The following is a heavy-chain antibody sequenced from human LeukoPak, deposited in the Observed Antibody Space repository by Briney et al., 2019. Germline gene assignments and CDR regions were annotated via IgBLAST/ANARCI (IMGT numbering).Heavy chain of an antibody. Sequence: GGSLRLSCAASGFTFSSTWMHWFRQVPGKGPVWVSRIHSDGSTTIYADSVKGRLTISRDNARNTLYLQMNSLRAEDTAVYYCAKVPIPAAKVHFSLWGQGTLVTVSS. CDR2: IHSDGSTT. V-gene: IGHV3-74*01. CDR1: GFTFSSTW. D-gene: IGHD2-2*01. J-gene: IGHJ4*02. CDR3: AKVPIPAAKVHFSL.